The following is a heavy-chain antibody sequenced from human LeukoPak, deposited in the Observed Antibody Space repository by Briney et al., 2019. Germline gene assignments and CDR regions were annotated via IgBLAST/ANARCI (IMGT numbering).Heavy chain of an antibody. V-gene: IGHV3-30-3*01. J-gene: IGHJ5*02. CDR2: ISYDGSNK. CDR3: ARGIVVVPVANRFEP. D-gene: IGHD2-2*01. Sequence: GRSLRLSCAASGFTFSSYAMQWVRQAPGKGLEWVAVISYDGSNKYYADSVKGRFTISRDNSKNTLYLQMNSLRAEDTAVYYCARGIVVVPVANRFEPWGQGTLVTVSS. CDR1: GFTFSSYA.